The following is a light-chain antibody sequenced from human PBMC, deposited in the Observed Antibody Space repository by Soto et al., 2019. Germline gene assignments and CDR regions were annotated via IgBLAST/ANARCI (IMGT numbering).Light chain of an antibody. V-gene: IGKV3-15*01. CDR3: QQYNNWPPST. Sequence: EIVMTQSPATLSVSQGERATLSCRASQSVSSNLAWYQQKPGQAPGLLIYGASTRATGIPARFSGSGSGTEFTLTISSLQSEDFAVYYCQQYNNWPPSTFGQGTKVDIK. CDR2: GAS. CDR1: QSVSSN. J-gene: IGKJ1*01.